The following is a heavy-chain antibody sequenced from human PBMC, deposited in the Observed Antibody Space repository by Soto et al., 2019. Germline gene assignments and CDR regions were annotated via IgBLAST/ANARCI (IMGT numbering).Heavy chain of an antibody. Sequence: EVQLLESGGGLVQPGGSPRLSCAASGFTFSSYAMSWVRQAPGKGLEWVSAISGSGGSTYYADSVKGRFTISRDNYKSTLYLQMNSLRAEDTAVYYCATVVAAAGRLNWFAPWGQGTLVTVSS. CDR3: ATVVAAAGRLNWFAP. D-gene: IGHD6-13*01. CDR2: ISGSGGST. CDR1: GFTFSSYA. V-gene: IGHV3-23*01. J-gene: IGHJ5*02.